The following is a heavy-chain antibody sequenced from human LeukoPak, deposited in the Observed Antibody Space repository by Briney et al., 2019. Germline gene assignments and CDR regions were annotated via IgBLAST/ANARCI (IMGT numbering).Heavy chain of an antibody. Sequence: PVASVKVSCKASGYTFTSYYMHWVRQAPGQGLEWMGIINPSGGSTSYAQKFQGRVTMTRDTSTSTVYMGLSSLRSEDTAVYYCARSVVVVAQFDPWGQGTLVTVSS. D-gene: IGHD2-15*01. V-gene: IGHV1-46*01. J-gene: IGHJ5*02. CDR1: GYTFTSYY. CDR2: INPSGGST. CDR3: ARSVVVVAQFDP.